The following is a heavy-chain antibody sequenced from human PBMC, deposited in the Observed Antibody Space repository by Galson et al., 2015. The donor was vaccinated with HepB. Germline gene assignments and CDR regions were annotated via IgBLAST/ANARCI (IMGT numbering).Heavy chain of an antibody. CDR2: IYSGGHG. CDR1: GFIVRTSY. CDR3: ASPFCIDGNCYPLWH. V-gene: IGHV3-53*01. J-gene: IGHJ4*02. Sequence: SLRLSCAASGFIVRTSYMSWVRHAPGKGLEWVSTIYSGGHGYYTDSVKGRFSISRDTNKNTIYLQMNNLGADDTAVYYCASPFCIDGNCYPLWHWGQGTLVTVSS. D-gene: IGHD2-15*01.